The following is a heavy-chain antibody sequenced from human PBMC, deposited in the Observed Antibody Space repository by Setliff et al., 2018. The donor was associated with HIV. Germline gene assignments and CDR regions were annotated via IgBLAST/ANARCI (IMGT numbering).Heavy chain of an antibody. Sequence: SETLSLTCGIYGGSFSGYYWGWIRQPPGKGLEWVGSIYYSGSTYYNPSLNSRVTISVDASKNQFSLKLSSVTAADTAVYYCASLPPLYDSSGYYFDYWGQGTLVTVS. CDR1: GGSFSGYY. CDR2: IYYSGST. CDR3: ASLPPLYDSSGYYFDY. D-gene: IGHD3-22*01. V-gene: IGHV4-59*05. J-gene: IGHJ4*02.